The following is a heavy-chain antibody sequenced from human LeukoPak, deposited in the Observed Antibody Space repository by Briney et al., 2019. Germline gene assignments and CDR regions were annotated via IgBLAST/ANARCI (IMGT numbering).Heavy chain of an antibody. D-gene: IGHD6-19*01. V-gene: IGHV4-34*01. CDR2: INHSGGT. Sequence: SETLSLTCAVYGGSFSGYSWNWIRQPPVKGLEWIGEINHSGGTNYNPSLKSRVTISVDTSKKQFSLKLSSVTAADTAVYYCAREGGEQWLVFDYWGQGSLVTVSS. CDR3: AREGGEQWLVFDY. CDR1: GGSFSGYS. J-gene: IGHJ4*02.